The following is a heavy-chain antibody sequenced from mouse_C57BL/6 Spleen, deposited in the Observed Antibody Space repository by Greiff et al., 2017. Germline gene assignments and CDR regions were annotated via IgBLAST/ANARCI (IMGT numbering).Heavy chain of an antibody. CDR2: IYPGGGYT. CDR3: AREGGSSPFDY. J-gene: IGHJ2*01. D-gene: IGHD1-1*01. V-gene: IGHV1-63*01. Sequence: VKLQESGAELVRPGTSVKMSCKASGYTFTNYWIGWAKQRPGHGLEWIGDIYPGGGYTNYNEKFKGKATLTADKSSSTAYMQFSSLTSEDSAIYYCAREGGSSPFDYWGQGTTLTVSS. CDR1: GYTFTNYW.